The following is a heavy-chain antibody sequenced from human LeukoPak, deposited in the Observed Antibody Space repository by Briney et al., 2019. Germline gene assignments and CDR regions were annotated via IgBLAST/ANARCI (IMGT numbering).Heavy chain of an antibody. CDR3: AIQTPYGDYESWFDP. CDR1: GYSISSGYY. V-gene: IGHV4-38-2*02. D-gene: IGHD4-17*01. CDR2: IYHSGST. Sequence: PSETLSLTCTVSGYSISSGYYWGWIRQPPGKGLEWIGSIYHSGSTNYNPSLKSRVTISVDTSKNQFSLKLSSVTAADTAVYYCAIQTPYGDYESWFDPWGQGTLVTVSS. J-gene: IGHJ5*02.